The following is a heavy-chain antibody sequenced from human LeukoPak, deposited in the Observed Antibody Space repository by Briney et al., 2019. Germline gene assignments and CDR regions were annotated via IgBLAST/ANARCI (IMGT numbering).Heavy chain of an antibody. CDR1: GGSFSGYY. CDR2: INHSGST. Sequence: SETLSLTCAVYGGSFSGYYWSWIRQPPGKGLEWIGEINHSGSTNYNPSLKSRVTISVDTSKNQFSLKLSSVTAADTAVYYCARYSGSFQRYYFDYWGQGTLVTVSS. D-gene: IGHD1-26*01. J-gene: IGHJ4*02. CDR3: ARYSGSFQRYYFDY. V-gene: IGHV4-34*01.